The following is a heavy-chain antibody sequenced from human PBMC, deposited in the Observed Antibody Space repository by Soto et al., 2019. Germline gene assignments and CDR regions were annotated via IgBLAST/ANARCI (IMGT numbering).Heavy chain of an antibody. V-gene: IGHV3-48*01. J-gene: IGHJ6*02. CDR1: GFTFSSYI. CDR2: ISSSSTI. D-gene: IGHD2-2*01. CDR3: ARDYVGAYCSSTSCYSDYYYGMDV. Sequence: PGGSLRLSCAASGFTFSSYIMNWVRQAPGKGLEWVSYISSSSTIYYADSVKGRFTISRDNAKNSLYLQMNSLRAEDTAVYYCARDYVGAYCSSTSCYSDYYYGMDVWGQGTTVTVSS.